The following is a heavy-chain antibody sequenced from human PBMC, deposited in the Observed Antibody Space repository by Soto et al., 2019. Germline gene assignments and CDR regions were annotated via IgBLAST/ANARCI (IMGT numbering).Heavy chain of an antibody. CDR3: AKDQIAAAGFFDY. J-gene: IGHJ4*02. D-gene: IGHD6-13*01. CDR2: ISYDGSNK. Sequence: QVQLVESGGGVVQPGRSLRLSCAASGFTFSSYGMHWVRQAPGKGLEWVAVISYDGSNKYYADSVKGRFTISRDNSKNTLYQQMNSLRAEDTAVYYCAKDQIAAAGFFDYWGQGTLVTVSS. V-gene: IGHV3-30*18. CDR1: GFTFSSYG.